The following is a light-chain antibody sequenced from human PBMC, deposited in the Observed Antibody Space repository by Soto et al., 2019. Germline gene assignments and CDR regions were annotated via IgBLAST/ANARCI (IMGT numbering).Light chain of an antibody. Sequence: QSALTQPASVSGSPGQSITISCTGTNGDIGKYNLVSWYQQHPGKAPKLIIFEVNKRPSGVSSRLSGSKSGNTASLTISGLQAEDEAEYYCCSYALLVPRVFGGGTKLTVL. J-gene: IGLJ3*02. CDR2: EVN. CDR3: CSYALLVPRV. V-gene: IGLV2-23*02. CDR1: NGDIGKYNL.